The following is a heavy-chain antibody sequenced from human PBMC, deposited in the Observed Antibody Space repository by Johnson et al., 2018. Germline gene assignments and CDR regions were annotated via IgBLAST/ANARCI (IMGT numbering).Heavy chain of an antibody. Sequence: QVQLQESGPGLLKPSETLSLTCAVYGGSFSGSYWSWIRQPPGKGLEWIGEINHSGSTTYNPSLKSRVTIPVDTSKNQFSLKLSSVTAADTGVYSCARAVGGSGWSGTEAFDVWGQGTMVTVSS. V-gene: IGHV4-34*01. CDR2: INHSGST. CDR3: ARAVGGSGWSGTEAFDV. D-gene: IGHD6-19*01. J-gene: IGHJ3*01. CDR1: GGSFSGSY.